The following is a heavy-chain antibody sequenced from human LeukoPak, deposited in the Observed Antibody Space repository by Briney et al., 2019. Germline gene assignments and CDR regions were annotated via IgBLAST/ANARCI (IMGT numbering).Heavy chain of an antibody. D-gene: IGHD2-8*01. V-gene: IGHV3-30-3*01. CDR3: TTDIPIMVYAIVQQTSDAFDI. J-gene: IGHJ3*02. Sequence: PGGSLRLSCAASGFTFSSYAMHWVRQAPGKGLEWVAVISYDGSNKYYADSVKGRFTISRDNSKNTLYLQMNSLKTEDTAVYYCTTDIPIMVYAIVQQTSDAFDIWGQGTMVTVSS. CDR1: GFTFSSYA. CDR2: ISYDGSNK.